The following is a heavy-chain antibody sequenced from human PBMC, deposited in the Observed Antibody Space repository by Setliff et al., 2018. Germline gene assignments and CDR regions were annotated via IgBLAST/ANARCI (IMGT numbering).Heavy chain of an antibody. J-gene: IGHJ3*02. V-gene: IGHV5-51*01. CDR1: EYSFTTYW. D-gene: IGHD3-3*01. Sequence: HGESLTISCKASEYSFTTYWIGWVRRMPGKGLEWMGIIYPGDSDTRYSPSFQGQVTISADKSINTAYLQWSSLKASDTAMYYCARQTIFGSDAFDIWGQGTMVTISS. CDR3: ARQTIFGSDAFDI. CDR2: IYPGDSDT.